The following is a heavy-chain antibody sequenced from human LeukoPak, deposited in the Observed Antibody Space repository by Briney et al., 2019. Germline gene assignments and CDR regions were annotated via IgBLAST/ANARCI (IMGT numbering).Heavy chain of an antibody. CDR1: GYPFTSGYY. V-gene: IGHV4-38-2*01. Sequence: PSETLSLTCAVSGYPFTSGYYWSWIRQTPGRGLEWIGTIHHTGFTLYSPSLKSRVTIPVHTAQNHFSLNLRSVTGADTAVYYCARHGNHRYNRLDPWGQGIQVTVSS. CDR2: IHHTGFT. J-gene: IGHJ5*02. D-gene: IGHD1-14*01. CDR3: ARHGNHRYNRLDP.